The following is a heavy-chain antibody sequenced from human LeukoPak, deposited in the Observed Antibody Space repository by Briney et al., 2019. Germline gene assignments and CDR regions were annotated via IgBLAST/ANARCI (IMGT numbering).Heavy chain of an antibody. D-gene: IGHD2-2*02. Sequence: SETLSLTGTVSGGSISSGDYYWSWIRQPPGKGLEWIGYIYYSGSTYYNPSLKSRVTISVDTSKNQFPLKLSSVTAADTAVYYCAREGDIVVVPAAITWGQGTLVTVSS. CDR2: IYYSGST. V-gene: IGHV4-30-4*08. CDR3: AREGDIVVVPAAIT. CDR1: GGSISSGDYY. J-gene: IGHJ5*02.